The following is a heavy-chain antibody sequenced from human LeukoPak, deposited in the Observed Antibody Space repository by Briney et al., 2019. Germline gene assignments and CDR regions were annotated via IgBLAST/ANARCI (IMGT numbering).Heavy chain of an antibody. J-gene: IGHJ4*02. CDR3: ATSTIVLMVYAIFDY. Sequence: SETLSLTCTVSDGSISGSSYYWGWIRQPPGRGLEWIGSIYYSGSTYYNPSLKSRVTISVDTSKNQFSLKLSSVTAADTAVYYCATSTIVLMVYAIFDYWGQGTLVTVSS. V-gene: IGHV4-39*01. D-gene: IGHD2-8*01. CDR1: DGSISGSSYY. CDR2: IYYSGST.